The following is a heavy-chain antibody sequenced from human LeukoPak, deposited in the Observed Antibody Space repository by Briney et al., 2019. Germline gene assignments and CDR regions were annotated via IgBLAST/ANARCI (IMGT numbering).Heavy chain of an antibody. CDR1: GFTFSSHW. Sequence: GGSLRLSCAASGFTFSSHWMHWVRQAPGKGLVWVSRINSDGSSTRNADSVKGRFTISRDNAKNTLYLQMNSLRAEDTAVYYCAMLASWNAPGPLDYWGQGTQVTVSS. CDR2: INSDGSST. D-gene: IGHD1-1*01. V-gene: IGHV3-74*01. CDR3: AMLASWNAPGPLDY. J-gene: IGHJ4*02.